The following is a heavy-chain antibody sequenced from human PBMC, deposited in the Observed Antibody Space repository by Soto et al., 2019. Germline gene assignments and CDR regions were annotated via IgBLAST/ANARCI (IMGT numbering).Heavy chain of an antibody. J-gene: IGHJ4*02. Sequence: VAPVKVSCKASGYTFTGYYMHWVRQAPGQGLEWMGWINPNSGGTNYAQKFQGRVTMTTDTPTTTAYMELRSLTSDDTAVYYCARVSEAWYTSGYYLYWGQGTLVTVSS. CDR2: INPNSGGT. D-gene: IGHD6-19*01. CDR3: ARVSEAWYTSGYYLY. CDR1: GYTFTGYY. V-gene: IGHV1-2*02.